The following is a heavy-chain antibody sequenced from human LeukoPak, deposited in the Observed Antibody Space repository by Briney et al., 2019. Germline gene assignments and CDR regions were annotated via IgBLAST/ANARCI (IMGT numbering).Heavy chain of an antibody. Sequence: PSETLSLTCAVSVYSISSSNYWGWIRQPPGKGLEWIGHIYYSGSIYYIPSLKSRVTMSVDTSKNQFSLKLSSVTAVDTAVYYCARKATTGPTKAAFDIWGQGTMVTVSS. J-gene: IGHJ3*02. D-gene: IGHD4-17*01. CDR2: IYYSGSI. CDR3: ARKATTGPTKAAFDI. V-gene: IGHV4-28*05. CDR1: VYSISSSNY.